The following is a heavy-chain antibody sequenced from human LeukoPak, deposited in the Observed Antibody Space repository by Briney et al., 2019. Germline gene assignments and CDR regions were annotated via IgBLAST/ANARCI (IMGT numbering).Heavy chain of an antibody. J-gene: IGHJ4*02. V-gene: IGHV4-34*01. CDR3: ARGRELAKRTLGYSSNWSRGGSDY. Sequence: PSETLSLTCAVYGGSFSGYYWNWIRQSPGKGLEWIGEINQSGSTSYNPSLKSRVTISVDTSKNQFSLRLSSVTAADTAVYYCARGRELAKRTLGYSSNWSRGGSDYWSQGTLVTVSS. CDR2: INQSGST. D-gene: IGHD6-13*01. CDR1: GGSFSGYY.